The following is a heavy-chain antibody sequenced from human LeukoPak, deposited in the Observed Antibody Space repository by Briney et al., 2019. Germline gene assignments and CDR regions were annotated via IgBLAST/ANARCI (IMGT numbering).Heavy chain of an antibody. CDR1: GFTFSSYT. Sequence: GGSLRLSCTASGFTFSSYTMNWVRQAPGKGLKWVSTITTGGPNTYYADSVKGRFTISKDSAKNSLYLQMNSLRVEDTAMYYCASLDTAKQPLANHWGQGTLVTVSS. D-gene: IGHD5-18*01. J-gene: IGHJ5*02. V-gene: IGHV3-21*04. CDR2: ITTGGPNT. CDR3: ASLDTAKQPLANH.